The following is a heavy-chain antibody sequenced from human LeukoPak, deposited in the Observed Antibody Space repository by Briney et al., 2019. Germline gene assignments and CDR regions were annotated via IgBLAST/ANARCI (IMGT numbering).Heavy chain of an antibody. J-gene: IGHJ4*02. V-gene: IGHV3-73*01. CDR3: TGPGMQLWSPFDY. D-gene: IGHD5-18*01. Sequence: GGSLRLSCAASGFTFSGSAMHWVRQASGKGLEWVGRIRSKANSYATAYAASVKGRFTISRDDSKNTAYLQMNSLKTEDTAVYYCTGPGMQLWSPFDYWGQGTLVTVSS. CDR1: GFTFSGSA. CDR2: IRSKANSYAT.